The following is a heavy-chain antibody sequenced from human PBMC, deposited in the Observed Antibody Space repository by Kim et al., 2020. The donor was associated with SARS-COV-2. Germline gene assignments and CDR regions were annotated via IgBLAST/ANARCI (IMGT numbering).Heavy chain of an antibody. CDR3: AKGVTAAVLATDF. V-gene: IGHV3-9*01. CDR2: ISWNSGDI. Sequence: GGSLRLSCAGSGFTFNNYAMHWVRQPPGKGLEWVSGISWNSGDIGYADSVKGRFTVSRDNAKNSLYLQMNSLRAEDTAMYYCAKGVTAAVLATDFWGQGTLVTVSS. D-gene: IGHD6-25*01. J-gene: IGHJ4*02. CDR1: GFTFNNYA.